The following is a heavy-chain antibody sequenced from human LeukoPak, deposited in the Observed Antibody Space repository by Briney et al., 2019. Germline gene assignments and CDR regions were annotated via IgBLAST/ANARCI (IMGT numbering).Heavy chain of an antibody. CDR2: FDPEDGET. Sequence: ASVKVSCKVSGYTLTELSMHWVRQAPGKGLEWMGGFDPEDGETIYAQKFQGRVTMTEDTSTDTAYMELSSLRSEDTAVYYCATTDRAIVVVPAAMPINYYYYYGMDVWGQGTTDTVSS. V-gene: IGHV1-24*01. J-gene: IGHJ6*02. D-gene: IGHD2-2*01. CDR3: ATTDRAIVVVPAAMPINYYYYYGMDV. CDR1: GYTLTELS.